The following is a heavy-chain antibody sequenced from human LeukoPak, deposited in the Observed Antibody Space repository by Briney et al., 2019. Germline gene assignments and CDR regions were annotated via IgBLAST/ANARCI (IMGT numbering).Heavy chain of an antibody. CDR3: ARDCSGGSCYSRHFDY. CDR2: ISAYNGNT. V-gene: IGHV1-18*01. CDR1: GYTFTSYG. Sequence: ASVTVSCTASGYTFTSYGISWVRQAPGQGLEWMGWISAYNGNTNYAQKLQGRVTMTTDTSTSTAYMELRSLRSDDTAVYYCARDCSGGSCYSRHFDYWGQGTLVTVSS. D-gene: IGHD2-15*01. J-gene: IGHJ4*02.